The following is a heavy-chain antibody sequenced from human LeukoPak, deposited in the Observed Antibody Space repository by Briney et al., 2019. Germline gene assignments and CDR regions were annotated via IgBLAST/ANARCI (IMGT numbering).Heavy chain of an antibody. CDR2: INHSGST. Sequence: SETLSLTYAVYGGSFSGYYWSWIRQPPGKGLEWIGEINHSGSTNYNPSLKSRVTISVDTSKNQFSLKLSSVTAADTAVYYCARIAAAGSPWFDPWGQGTLVTVSS. V-gene: IGHV4-34*01. CDR1: GGSFSGYY. D-gene: IGHD6-13*01. CDR3: ARIAAAGSPWFDP. J-gene: IGHJ5*02.